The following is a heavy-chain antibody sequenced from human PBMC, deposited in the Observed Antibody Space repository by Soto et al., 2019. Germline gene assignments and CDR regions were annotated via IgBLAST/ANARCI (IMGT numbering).Heavy chain of an antibody. CDR2: IYWNDYK. Sequence: ASGPTLVNPTQTLTLTCTFSGFSLSTSGVGVGWIRQPPGNALELLALIYWNDYKRYIPSLKSRLTITKYTSKNQVVLTMTNMDPVDTATYYCAHRRVYSDILTGYYNVDYFDYWGQGTLVTVSS. D-gene: IGHD3-9*01. CDR1: GFSLSTSGVG. V-gene: IGHV2-5*01. CDR3: AHRRVYSDILTGYYNVDYFDY. J-gene: IGHJ4*02.